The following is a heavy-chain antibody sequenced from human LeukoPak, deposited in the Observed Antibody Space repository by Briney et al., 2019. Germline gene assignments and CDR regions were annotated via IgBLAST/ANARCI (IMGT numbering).Heavy chain of an antibody. CDR2: INPNSGGT. J-gene: IGHJ4*02. V-gene: IGHV1-2*06. D-gene: IGHD6-19*01. Sequence: GASVKVSCKASGYTFTGYYMHWVRQATGQGLEWMGRINPNSGGTNYAQKFQGRVTMTRDTSISTAYMELSRLRSDDTAVYYCARDPRIAVAGKYFDYWGQGTLVTVSS. CDR1: GYTFTGYY. CDR3: ARDPRIAVAGKYFDY.